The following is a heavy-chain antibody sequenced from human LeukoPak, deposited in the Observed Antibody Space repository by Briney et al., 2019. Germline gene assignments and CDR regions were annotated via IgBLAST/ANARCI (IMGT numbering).Heavy chain of an antibody. CDR3: ARDETGVAFDY. D-gene: IGHD1-14*01. Sequence: GGSLRLSCAASGFTFSSYAMHWVRQAPGKGLEYVSAISSNGGSTYYANSVKGRFTISRDNSKNTLYLQMGSLRAEDMAVYYCARDETGVAFDYWGQGTLVTVSS. V-gene: IGHV3-64*01. CDR1: GFTFSSYA. J-gene: IGHJ4*02. CDR2: ISSNGGST.